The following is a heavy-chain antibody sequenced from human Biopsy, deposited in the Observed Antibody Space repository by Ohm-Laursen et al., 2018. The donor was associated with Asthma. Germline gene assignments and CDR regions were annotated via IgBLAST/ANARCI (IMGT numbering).Heavy chain of an antibody. CDR1: GFTFSTYG. Sequence: SLRLSCTASGFTFSTYGMHWVRQAPGKGLEWVAGIFFDGSNKYYADSVKGRFTISRDNSRNTLHLQMNSLRAEDTAVYYCAKDVFPGWELRRGPDYWGQGTLVTVSS. V-gene: IGHV3-30*18. J-gene: IGHJ4*02. CDR2: IFFDGSNK. CDR3: AKDVFPGWELRRGPDY. D-gene: IGHD1-26*01.